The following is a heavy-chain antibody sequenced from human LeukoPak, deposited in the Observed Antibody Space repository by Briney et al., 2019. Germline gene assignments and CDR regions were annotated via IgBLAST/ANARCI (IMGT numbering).Heavy chain of an antibody. CDR3: TTNPYFDY. CDR1: GFTFGSHA. CDR2: INDRGVRA. Sequence: GGSLRLSCAASGFTFGSHAMSWVRQAPGKGLEWVSAINDRGVRAYYADSVKGRFAISRDNSGNTLYLQMNSLRAEDTAIYYCTTNPYFDYWGQGTLVTVSS. D-gene: IGHD1-14*01. V-gene: IGHV3-23*01. J-gene: IGHJ4*02.